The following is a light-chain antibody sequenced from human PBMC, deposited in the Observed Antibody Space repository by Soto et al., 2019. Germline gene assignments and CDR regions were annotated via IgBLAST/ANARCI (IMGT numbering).Light chain of an antibody. J-gene: IGLJ3*02. CDR2: VNS. CDR3: PSYDSSLSGWV. CDR1: SSNIGAGYG. Sequence: QSVLTQPPSVSGAPGQRVTISCTGSSSNIGAGYGVHWYQQLPGTAPKLLIYVNSNRPSGVPDRFSGSKSGTSASLAITGLRAEDEADYYCPSYDSSLSGWVFGGGTKLTVL. V-gene: IGLV1-40*01.